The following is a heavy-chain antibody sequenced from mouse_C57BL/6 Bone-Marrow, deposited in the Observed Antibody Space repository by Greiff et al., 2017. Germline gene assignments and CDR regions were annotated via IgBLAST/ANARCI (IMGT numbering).Heavy chain of an antibody. CDR2: ISSGGSYT. Sequence: EVKLMESGGDLVKPGGSLKLSCAASGFTFSSYGMSWVRQTPDKRLEWVATISSGGSYTYYPDSVKGRFTISRDNAKNTLYLQMSSLKSEDTAMYYCARHDRSGSGYDFDYGGQGTTLTVSS. V-gene: IGHV5-6*01. J-gene: IGHJ2*01. CDR1: GFTFSSYG. D-gene: IGHD1-1*01. CDR3: ARHDRSGSGYDFDY.